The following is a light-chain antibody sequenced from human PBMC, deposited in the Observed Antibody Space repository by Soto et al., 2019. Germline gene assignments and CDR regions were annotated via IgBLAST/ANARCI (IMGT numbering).Light chain of an antibody. V-gene: IGKV2-30*01. Sequence: DVVMTQSPLSLPVNLGQPASISCRSSQSPLYSDGNTYLSWFQQRPGQSPRRLIYKVSNRDSGVPDRFSGSGSGTDFTLKISRVEAEDVGVYYCMQGTHWPWTLGQGTKVDIK. CDR1: QSPLYSDGNTY. J-gene: IGKJ1*01. CDR2: KVS. CDR3: MQGTHWPWT.